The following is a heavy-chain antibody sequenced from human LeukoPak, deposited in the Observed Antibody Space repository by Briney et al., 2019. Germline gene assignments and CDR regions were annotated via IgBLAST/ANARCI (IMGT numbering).Heavy chain of an antibody. J-gene: IGHJ4*02. Sequence: GGSLRLPCAASGFTFSGYAMHWVRQAPGKGLEWVAVMSYDGSNEYYADSVKGRFTISRDNSKNTLYLQMNSLRAEDTAVYYCATNGPGIAVAGYVDYWGQGTLVIVSS. D-gene: IGHD6-19*01. V-gene: IGHV3-30-3*01. CDR1: GFTFSGYA. CDR2: MSYDGSNE. CDR3: ATNGPGIAVAGYVDY.